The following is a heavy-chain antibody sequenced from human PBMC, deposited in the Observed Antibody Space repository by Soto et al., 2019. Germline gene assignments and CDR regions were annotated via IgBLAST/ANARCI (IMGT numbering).Heavy chain of an antibody. CDR1: GDSISSGGYS. Sequence: QLQLQESGSGLVKPSQTLSLTCDVSGDSISSGGYSWSWIRQPPGKGLEWIGYIYHSGSTHYNPSLKSRVTISVNISKNHFSLKLSSVTAADTAVYYCARAGGDYHPFDYWGQGTLVTVSS. J-gene: IGHJ4*02. CDR2: IYHSGST. D-gene: IGHD4-17*01. V-gene: IGHV4-30-2*01. CDR3: ARAGGDYHPFDY.